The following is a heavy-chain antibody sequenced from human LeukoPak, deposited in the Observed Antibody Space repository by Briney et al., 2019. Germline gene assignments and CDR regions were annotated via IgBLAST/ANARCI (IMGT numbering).Heavy chain of an antibody. CDR3: AKPRTTAGTLDYFDY. CDR2: ISGSGGST. D-gene: IGHD6-19*01. J-gene: IGHJ4*02. CDR1: GFIFSSYA. V-gene: IGHV3-23*01. Sequence: GGSLRLSCAASGFIFSSYAMSWVRQAPGKGMEWVSTISGSGGSTYYADSVKGRFTISRDNSKNTLYLQMNSLRPEDTAVYYCAKPRTTAGTLDYFDYWGQGTLVTVSS.